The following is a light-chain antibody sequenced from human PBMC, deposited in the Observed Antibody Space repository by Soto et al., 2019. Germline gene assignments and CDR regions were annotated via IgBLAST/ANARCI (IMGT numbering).Light chain of an antibody. Sequence: EIIITQSPGTLSVSPGERATLSCRASPSVTNYLAWYQQKPGQAPRLFIYGAFNRATGIPARFSGSGSGTDFTLTISSLETEDFAVYYCQQRNIWPPVTFGQGTRLEIK. CDR1: PSVTNY. J-gene: IGKJ5*01. CDR2: GAF. V-gene: IGKV3D-15*01. CDR3: QQRNIWPPVT.